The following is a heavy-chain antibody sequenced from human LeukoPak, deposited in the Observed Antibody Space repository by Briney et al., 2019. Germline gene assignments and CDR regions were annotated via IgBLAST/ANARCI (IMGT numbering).Heavy chain of an antibody. J-gene: IGHJ4*02. Sequence: PGGSLRLSCAASGFTFSDYYMSWIRQAPGKGLEWVSYISSSGSTIYYADSVKGRFAISRDKSKNTLYVQMNSLRAEDTAVYYCAKSWVSSWAYFDYWGQGTLVTVSS. CDR2: ISSSGSTI. CDR3: AKSWVSSWAYFDY. CDR1: GFTFSDYY. D-gene: IGHD6-13*01. V-gene: IGHV3-11*01.